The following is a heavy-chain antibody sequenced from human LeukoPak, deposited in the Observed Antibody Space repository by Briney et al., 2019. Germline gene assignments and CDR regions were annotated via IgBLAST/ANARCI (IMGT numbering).Heavy chain of an antibody. Sequence: SETLSLTCTVSGGSISSYYWSWIRQPAGKGLEWIGRMFYSGNTDYNPSLRSRLTMSIDTSKNQFSLKLSSVTAADTAVYFCARDQEHCSGTSCYPYWYDSWGQGTLVTVSS. J-gene: IGHJ5*01. CDR1: GGSISSYY. V-gene: IGHV4-4*07. D-gene: IGHD2-2*01. CDR2: MFYSGNT. CDR3: ARDQEHCSGTSCYPYWYDS.